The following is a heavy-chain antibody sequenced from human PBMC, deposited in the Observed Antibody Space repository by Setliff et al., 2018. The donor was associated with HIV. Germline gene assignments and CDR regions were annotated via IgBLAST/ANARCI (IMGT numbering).Heavy chain of an antibody. CDR2: IDHSGSS. CDR1: GGSFSGYY. J-gene: IGHJ3*02. Sequence: SETLSLTCAVYGGSFSGYYWSWIRQPPGKELEWIGEIDHSGSSNSNPPLKSRVTISIETSNNQFSLKLTSVTAADTAVYYCAKVFPPMVLSFDIWGQGTMVAVS. CDR3: AKVFPPMVLSFDI. D-gene: IGHD3-10*01. V-gene: IGHV4-34*01.